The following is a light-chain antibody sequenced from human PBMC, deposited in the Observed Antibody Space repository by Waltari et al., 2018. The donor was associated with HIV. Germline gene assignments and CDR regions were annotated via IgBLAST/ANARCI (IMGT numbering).Light chain of an antibody. CDR1: QDIKTV. CDR2: ASS. CDR3: QQTNSFPRS. V-gene: IGKV1-12*01. Sequence: ILMTQSPSSLSASVGDRVPITCRASQDIKTVVAWYQVKPGKAPNILISASSGLQSGVPSRFSGSGSGTVFTLTITNFQPDDSATYFCQQTNSFPRSFGGGTRVEVK. J-gene: IGKJ4*01.